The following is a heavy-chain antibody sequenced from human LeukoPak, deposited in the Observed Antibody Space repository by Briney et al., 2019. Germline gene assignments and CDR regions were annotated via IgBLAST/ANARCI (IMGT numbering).Heavy chain of an antibody. CDR3: ARELLRYFDL. Sequence: GGSLRLSCAASGFTFSSYSMNWVRQAPGKGLEWVSSISSSSSYIYYADSVKGRFTISRDNTKNSLYLQMNSLRAEDTAVYYCARELLRYFDLWGRGTLVTVSS. J-gene: IGHJ2*01. D-gene: IGHD2-15*01. CDR1: GFTFSSYS. V-gene: IGHV3-21*01. CDR2: ISSSSSYI.